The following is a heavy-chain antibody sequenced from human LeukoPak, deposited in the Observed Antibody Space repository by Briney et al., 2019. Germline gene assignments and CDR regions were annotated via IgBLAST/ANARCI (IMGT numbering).Heavy chain of an antibody. J-gene: IGHJ4*02. CDR3: ANLPRGAY. CDR2: IYSGGST. CDR1: GFTISSNY. D-gene: IGHD3-10*01. V-gene: IGHV3-53*01. Sequence: PGGSLRLSCAASGFTISSNYMTWVRQAPGKGLEWVSIIYSGGSTYYADSVKGRLTISRDNSKNTLYLQINSLRDEDTAVYYCANLPRGAYWGQGTLVTVSS.